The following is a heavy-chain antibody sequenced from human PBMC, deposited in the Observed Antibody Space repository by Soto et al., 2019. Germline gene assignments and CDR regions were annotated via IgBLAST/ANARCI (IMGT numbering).Heavy chain of an antibody. J-gene: IGHJ4*02. D-gene: IGHD2-15*01. CDR2: IRNKANSYAK. V-gene: IGHV3-73*01. Sequence: GSLRLSCAASGXTFSGSSVHWVRQASGKGLELVGRIRNKANSYAKAYAASVRGRFTISRDDSKNTAFLKMNRLNTEATAVYYCISHSPEDMIRTWGQGTLGTVSS. CDR3: ISHSPEDMIRT. CDR1: GXTFSGSS.